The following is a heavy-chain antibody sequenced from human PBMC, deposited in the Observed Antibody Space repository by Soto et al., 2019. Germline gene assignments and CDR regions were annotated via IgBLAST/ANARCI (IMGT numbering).Heavy chain of an antibody. J-gene: IGHJ3*02. CDR1: GFTFSNYG. Sequence: QVQLVESGGGVVQPGRSLRLSCAASGFTFSNYGMHWVRQAPGKGLEWVAVISYDGSNKYYADSVKGRFTISRDNSKNTLYLQMTSLSAEDTAVYYSANDLGHGGRGAFEIWGQGTMVTVSS. D-gene: IGHD3-10*01. CDR3: ANDLGHGGRGAFEI. CDR2: ISYDGSNK. V-gene: IGHV3-30*18.